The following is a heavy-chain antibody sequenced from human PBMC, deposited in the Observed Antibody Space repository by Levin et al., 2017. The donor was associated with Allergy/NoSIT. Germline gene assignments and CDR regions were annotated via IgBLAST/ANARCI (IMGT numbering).Heavy chain of an antibody. CDR3: ARTEYGDSYYFDY. CDR1: GFTVSSNY. D-gene: IGHD4-17*01. CDR2: IYSGGST. Sequence: TGGSLRLSCAASGFTVSSNYMSWVRQAPGKGLEWVSVIYSGGSTYYADSVKGRFTISRDNSKNTLYLQMNSLRAEDTAVYYCARTEYGDSYYFDYWGQGTLVTVSS. V-gene: IGHV3-66*01. J-gene: IGHJ4*02.